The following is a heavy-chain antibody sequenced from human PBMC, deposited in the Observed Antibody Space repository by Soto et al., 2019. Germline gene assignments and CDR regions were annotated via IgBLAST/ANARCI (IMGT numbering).Heavy chain of an antibody. CDR2: TYYRSKWYN. J-gene: IGHJ4*02. Sequence: SQTLSLTCAISGDSVSSSTVAWNWIRQSPSRGLEWLGRTYYRSKWYNDSAFSVKSRLIISPDTSKNQFSLKLTSLTPDDTAVYYCARETVVGGIDFDYWGQGTLVTV. CDR3: ARETVVGGIDFDY. CDR1: GDSVSSSTVA. V-gene: IGHV6-1*01. D-gene: IGHD1-26*01.